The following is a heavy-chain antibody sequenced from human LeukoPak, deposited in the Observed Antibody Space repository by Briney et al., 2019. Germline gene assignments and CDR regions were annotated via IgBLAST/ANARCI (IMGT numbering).Heavy chain of an antibody. CDR3: ARDPGAWFDRVIDV. D-gene: IGHD3-10*01. J-gene: IGHJ6*02. CDR1: GYIFSSYS. V-gene: IGHV1-18*01. CDR2: ISAYNGNT. Sequence: ASVKVSCKASGYIFSSYSLNWVRQAPGQGLEWMGWISAYNGNTNYAQKLQGRVTMTTDTSTSTAYMELRSLRSDDTAVYYCARDPGAWFDRVIDVWGQGTTVTVSS.